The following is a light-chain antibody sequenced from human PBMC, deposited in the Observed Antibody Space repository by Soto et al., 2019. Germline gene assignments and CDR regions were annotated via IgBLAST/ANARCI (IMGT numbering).Light chain of an antibody. CDR2: GGS. Sequence: IVLTQSPGTLALSPGERANLSCRASQGVNSRLALYQHKPGQAPRLLISGGSNRASGIPARFSAWGSGTDFTLTISRVDPADFAFYYCQQYFTSPLTFGQGTRLEIK. V-gene: IGKV3-20*01. CDR1: QGVNSR. J-gene: IGKJ5*01. CDR3: QQYFTSPLT.